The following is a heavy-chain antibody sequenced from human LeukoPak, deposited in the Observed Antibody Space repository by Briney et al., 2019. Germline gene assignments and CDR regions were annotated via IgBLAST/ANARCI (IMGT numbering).Heavy chain of an antibody. D-gene: IGHD2-2*02. J-gene: IGHJ4*02. V-gene: IGHV3-23*01. CDR2: ISGSAGST. CDR3: AKDNVHQLLYAPLDY. Sequence: GGSLRLSCAASGFTFSSYVMSWVRQAPGKGLEWVSAISGSAGSTHYADSVKGRFIISRDNSKNTLYLQMNSLRAEDTAVYYCAKDNVHQLLYAPLDYWGQGTLVTVSS. CDR1: GFTFSSYV.